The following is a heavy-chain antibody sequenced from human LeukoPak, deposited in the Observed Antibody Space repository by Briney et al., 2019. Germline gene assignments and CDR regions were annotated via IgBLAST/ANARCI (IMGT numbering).Heavy chain of an antibody. Sequence: GESLRLSCAASGFTFSNAWMSWVHQAPGKGLECVGRIKSKADGETPDYAAPVKARFSISRDDSKNTLYLQMNSLKTEDTAVYYCITDEYEGAYYYGMDVWGQGTTVTVSS. CDR2: IKSKADGETP. CDR3: ITDEYEGAYYYGMDV. CDR1: GFTFSNAW. J-gene: IGHJ6*02. D-gene: IGHD2/OR15-2a*01. V-gene: IGHV3-15*01.